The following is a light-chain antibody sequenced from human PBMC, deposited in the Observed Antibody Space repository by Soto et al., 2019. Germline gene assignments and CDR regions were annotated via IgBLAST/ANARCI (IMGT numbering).Light chain of an antibody. CDR1: QSVSSY. V-gene: IGKV3-11*01. Sequence: EIVLTQSPATLSLSPGERATLSCRASQSVSSYLAWYQQKPGRAPRLLIYDASNRATGIPARFSGSGSGTDFTLTISSLEPEDFAVYYCQQRSNSPYTFGQGTKLEIK. CDR2: DAS. J-gene: IGKJ2*01. CDR3: QQRSNSPYT.